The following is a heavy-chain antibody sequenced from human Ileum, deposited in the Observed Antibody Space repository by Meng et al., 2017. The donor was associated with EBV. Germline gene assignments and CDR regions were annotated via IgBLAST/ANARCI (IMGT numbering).Heavy chain of an antibody. CDR2: INHSGSI. CDR1: GGTRSGYY. J-gene: IGHJ4*02. CDR3: ARCYDSSGYYDLTHFGH. D-gene: IGHD3-22*01. V-gene: IGHV4-34*01. Sequence: GPRLQGGAGLLKPSGTWALTCVVYGGTRSGYYWSWIRQPPVKGLEWIGEINHSGSINNNSSLKSRVNILVGASKNQLSLKMNSVTAADTAGYYCARCYDSSGYYDLTHFGHWGQGTLVTVSS.